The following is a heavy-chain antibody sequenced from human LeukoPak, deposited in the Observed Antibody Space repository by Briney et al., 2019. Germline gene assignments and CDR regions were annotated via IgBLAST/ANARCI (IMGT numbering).Heavy chain of an antibody. J-gene: IGHJ6*03. CDR3: ARNPSDSSSWSYYYYYYMDV. Sequence: ASVKVSCKASGYTFTGYYMHWVRQAPGQGLEWMGWINPNSGGTNYAQKFQGRVTMTRDTSISTAYMELSRLRSDDTAVYYCARNPSDSSSWSYYYYYYMDVWGKGTTVTVSS. D-gene: IGHD6-13*01. CDR1: GYTFTGYY. V-gene: IGHV1-2*02. CDR2: INPNSGGT.